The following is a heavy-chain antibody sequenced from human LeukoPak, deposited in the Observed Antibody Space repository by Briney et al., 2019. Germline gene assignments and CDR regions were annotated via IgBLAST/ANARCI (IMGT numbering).Heavy chain of an antibody. CDR2: INQDGSAK. CDR1: GFTFSSYW. CDR3: ARKTYYYDTSPAGWFDP. D-gene: IGHD3-22*01. V-gene: IGHV3-7*01. J-gene: IGHJ5*02. Sequence: GSLRLSCAASGFTFSSYWMSWVRQAPRKGLEWEANINQDGSAKNYVDSVKGRFTISRDNAKNSLFLQMNSLRVEDTAIYYCARKTYYYDTSPAGWFDPWGQGTLVTVSS.